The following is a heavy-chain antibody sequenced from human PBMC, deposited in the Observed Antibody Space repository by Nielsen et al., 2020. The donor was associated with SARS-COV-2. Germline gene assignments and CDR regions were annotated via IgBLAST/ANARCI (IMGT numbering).Heavy chain of an antibody. D-gene: IGHD6-19*01. CDR1: GYTFTGYY. J-gene: IGHJ6*02. CDR3: ARYNKRYSSYYYYGMDV. V-gene: IGHV1-2*02. CDR2: INPNSGGT. Sequence: ASVKVSCKASGYTFTGYYMHWVRQAPGQGLEWMGWINPNSGGTNYAQKFQGRVTMTRDTSISTAYMELSSLRSEDTAVYYCARYNKRYSSYYYYGMDVWGQGTTVTVSS.